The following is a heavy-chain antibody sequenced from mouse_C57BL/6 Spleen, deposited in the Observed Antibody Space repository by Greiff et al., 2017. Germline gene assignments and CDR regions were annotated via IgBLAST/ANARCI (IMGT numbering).Heavy chain of an antibody. J-gene: IGHJ2*01. CDR1: GYTFTSYG. Sequence: VKLMESGAELARPGASVKLSCKASGYTFTSYGISWVKQRTGQGLEWIGEIYPRSGNTYYNEKFKGKATLTADKSSSTAYMALRSLTSEDSAVYFCAREDVLYYFDYWGQGTTLTVSS. V-gene: IGHV1-81*01. CDR2: IYPRSGNT. CDR3: AREDVLYYFDY.